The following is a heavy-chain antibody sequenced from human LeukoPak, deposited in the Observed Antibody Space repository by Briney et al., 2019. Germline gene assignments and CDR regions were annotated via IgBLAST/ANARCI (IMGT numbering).Heavy chain of an antibody. CDR2: ISHGGST. J-gene: IGHJ5*02. Sequence: SETLSLTCGVFGGSLSGYYWSWIRQPPGKGLEWIGEISHGGSTNYNPSFSSRITISIDMSKNQLSLKLTSVTAADTAVYYCTRNNWFDPWGQGTPVTVSS. CDR3: TRNNWFDP. CDR1: GGSLSGYY. V-gene: IGHV4-34*01.